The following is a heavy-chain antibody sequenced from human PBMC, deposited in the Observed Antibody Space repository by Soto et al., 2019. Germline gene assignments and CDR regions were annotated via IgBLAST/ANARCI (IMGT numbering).Heavy chain of an antibody. J-gene: IGHJ4*02. CDR3: ARSGVWEPRDY. CDR1: GYTFTSYG. D-gene: IGHD1-26*01. Sequence: QVQLVQSGAEVKKPGASVKVSCKASGYTFTSYGISWVRQAPGQGLEWMGWISAYNGNTNYAQKLQGRVTMTTDTTTSTPYRELRSLRTDATAGYYWARSGVWEPRDYWGQGTLVTVSS. V-gene: IGHV1-18*01. CDR2: ISAYNGNT.